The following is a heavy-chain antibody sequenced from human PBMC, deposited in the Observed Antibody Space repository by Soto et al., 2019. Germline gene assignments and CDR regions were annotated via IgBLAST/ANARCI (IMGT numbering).Heavy chain of an antibody. CDR3: AKWYTTSCFAHFDF. V-gene: IGHV3-9*01. CDR2: ISWNSGNI. J-gene: IGHJ4*02. CDR1: AFTFGDYA. Sequence: EVQLVESGGGLVQPGRSLRLSCAASAFTFGDYAMHWVRQAPEKGLEWVSCISWNSGNIVYVDSVEGRFTISRDNAKNSLYLPMNSLRPEDTAFYYCAKWYTTSCFAHFDFWGQGALVTVSS. D-gene: IGHD2-2*01.